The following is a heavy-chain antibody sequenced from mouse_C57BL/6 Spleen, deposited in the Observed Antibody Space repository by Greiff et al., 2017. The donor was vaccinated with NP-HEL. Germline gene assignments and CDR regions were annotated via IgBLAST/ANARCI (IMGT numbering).Heavy chain of an antibody. D-gene: IGHD1-1*01. J-gene: IGHJ3*01. CDR1: GYAFSSYW. Sequence: VQLQESGAELVKPGASVKISCKASGYAFSSYWMNWVKQRPGKGLEWIGQIYPGDGDTNYNGKFKGKATLTADKSSSTAYMQLSSLTSEDSAVYFCAVYGSSPGWFAYWGQGTLVTVSA. CDR2: IYPGDGDT. CDR3: AVYGSSPGWFAY. V-gene: IGHV1-80*01.